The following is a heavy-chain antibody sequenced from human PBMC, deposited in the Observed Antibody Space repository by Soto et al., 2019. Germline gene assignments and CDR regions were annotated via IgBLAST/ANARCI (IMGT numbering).Heavy chain of an antibody. CDR3: ARGLYGGDERIDY. CDR2: IYNTGST. V-gene: IGHV4-31*03. J-gene: IGHJ4*02. CDR1: GGSFSVGSHY. Sequence: KASETLSLTCTVSGGSFSVGSHYWSWIRQHPGKGLEWIGYIYNTGSTYSNPSLKSRVTISVDTSKNQFSLKLTPVTAADTAVYYCARGLYGGDERIDYWGQGTLVTVSS. D-gene: IGHD2-21*02.